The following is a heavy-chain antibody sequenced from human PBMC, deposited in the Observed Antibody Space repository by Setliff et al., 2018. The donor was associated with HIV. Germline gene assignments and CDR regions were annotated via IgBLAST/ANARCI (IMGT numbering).Heavy chain of an antibody. CDR3: ARGEVAGFGEFHAFDI. Sequence: PGESLKISCEGSGYSFTNYWIAWVRQMPGKGLEWMGIIYPGDSDTRYSPSFQGQVTISADKSISIAYLQWSSLKASDTAKYYCARGEVAGFGEFHAFDIWGHGTMVTVSS. CDR1: GYSFTNYW. CDR2: IYPGDSDT. J-gene: IGHJ3*02. D-gene: IGHD3-10*01. V-gene: IGHV5-51*01.